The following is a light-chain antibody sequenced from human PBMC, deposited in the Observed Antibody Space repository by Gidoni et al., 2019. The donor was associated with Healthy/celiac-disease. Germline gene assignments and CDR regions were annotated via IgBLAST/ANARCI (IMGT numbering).Light chain of an antibody. Sequence: DIVMTQPPDSLAVSLGERATINCKSSQSVLYSSNNKNYLAWYQQKPGQPPKLLIYWASTRESGVPDRFSGSGSGTDFTLTISSLQAEDVAVYYCQQYCSTPDSFGQGTKLEIK. V-gene: IGKV4-1*01. J-gene: IGKJ2*03. CDR2: WAS. CDR3: QQYCSTPDS. CDR1: QSVLYSSNNKNY.